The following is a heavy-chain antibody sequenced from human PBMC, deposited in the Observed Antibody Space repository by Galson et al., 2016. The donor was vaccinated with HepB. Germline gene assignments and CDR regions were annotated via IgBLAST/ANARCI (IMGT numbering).Heavy chain of an antibody. D-gene: IGHD2-21*02. CDR2: ISGSGGKT. Sequence: SLRLSCAASGFTLSSYAMSWVRQAPGKGLEWVSGISGSGGKTHYADSVKGRFTISRDNSKKTLDLQMNNLRAEDTAVYYCAKSPTACGGDCPHRYYFDYWGQGTLVTVSS. V-gene: IGHV3-23*01. J-gene: IGHJ4*02. CDR3: AKSPTACGGDCPHRYYFDY. CDR1: GFTLSSYA.